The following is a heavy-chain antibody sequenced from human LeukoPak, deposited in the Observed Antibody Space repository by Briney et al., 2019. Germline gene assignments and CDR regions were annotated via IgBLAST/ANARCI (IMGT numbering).Heavy chain of an antibody. D-gene: IGHD6-13*01. CDR3: ARHIYSSRDRAFDI. V-gene: IGHV4-59*08. CDR1: GGSNNSYH. Sequence: SETLSLTCTVSGGSNNSYHWSWIRQSPGKGLEWIGYIYYSGSTNYNPSLKSRLTISVDTSKNQFSLKLSSVTAADTAVYYCARHIYSSRDRAFDIWGQGTMVTVSS. CDR2: IYYSGST. J-gene: IGHJ3*02.